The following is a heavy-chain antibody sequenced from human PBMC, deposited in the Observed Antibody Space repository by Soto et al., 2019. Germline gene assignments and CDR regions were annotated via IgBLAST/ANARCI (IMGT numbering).Heavy chain of an antibody. J-gene: IGHJ3*02. Sequence: QVQLVQSGAEVKKPGSSVKVSCKASGGTFSSYAISWVRQAPGQGLEWMGGIIPIFGTANYAQKFQGRVTITADDSTSTAYMELSSLRSEDRAVYYCARSVGGYSYGLDAFDIWGQGTMVTVSS. V-gene: IGHV1-69*01. D-gene: IGHD5-18*01. CDR1: GGTFSSYA. CDR3: ARSVGGYSYGLDAFDI. CDR2: IIPIFGTA.